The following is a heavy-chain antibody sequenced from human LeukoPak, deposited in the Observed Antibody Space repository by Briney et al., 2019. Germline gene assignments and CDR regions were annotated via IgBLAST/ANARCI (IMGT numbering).Heavy chain of an antibody. V-gene: IGHV4-39*01. CDR1: GTSIIDSSYF. D-gene: IGHD3-9*01. CDR2: IHYSGST. J-gene: IGHJ4*02. CDR3: ARQTKPYDILTGYNGAYFGH. Sequence: SETLSLTCTVSGTSIIDSSYFWGWVRQPPGKGLEWIGSIHYSGSTSYNPSLKSRVTISVDTSKNQFSLKLDSVTAADTAMYYCARQTKPYDILTGYNGAYFGHWGQGTLVTVSS.